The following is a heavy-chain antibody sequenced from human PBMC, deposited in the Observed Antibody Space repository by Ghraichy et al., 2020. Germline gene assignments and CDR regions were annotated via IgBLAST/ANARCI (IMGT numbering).Heavy chain of an antibody. CDR1: GFTFSNAW. D-gene: IGHD3-22*01. V-gene: IGHV3-15*01. Sequence: GESLNISCAASGFTFSNAWMSWVRQAPGKGLEWVGRIKSKTDGGTTDYAAPVKGRFTISRDDSKNTLYLQMNSLKTEDTAVYYCTTEYYYDSSGYYGSDYWGQGTLVTVSS. CDR3: TTEYYYDSSGYYGSDY. CDR2: IKSKTDGGTT. J-gene: IGHJ4*02.